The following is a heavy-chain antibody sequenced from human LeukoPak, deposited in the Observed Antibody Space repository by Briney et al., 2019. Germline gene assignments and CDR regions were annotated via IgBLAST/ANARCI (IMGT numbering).Heavy chain of an antibody. J-gene: IGHJ4*02. Sequence: SETLSLTCAVYGGSFSGYYWSWIRQPPGKGLEWIGEINHSGSTNYNPSLKSRVTISVDTSKNQFSLKLSSVTGADTAVYYCARVRYCSGGSCYSPFDYWGQGTLVTVSS. CDR2: INHSGST. D-gene: IGHD2-15*01. CDR3: ARVRYCSGGSCYSPFDY. V-gene: IGHV4-34*01. CDR1: GGSFSGYY.